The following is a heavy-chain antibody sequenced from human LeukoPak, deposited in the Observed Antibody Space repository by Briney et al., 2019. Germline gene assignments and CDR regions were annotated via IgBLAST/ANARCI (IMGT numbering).Heavy chain of an antibody. J-gene: IGHJ6*03. CDR2: IYYSGST. Sequence: PSETLSLTCTVSGGSISSSSYYWGWLRQPPGKGLEWIGRIYYSGSTYYNPSLKSRVTISVDTSKNQFSLKLSSVTAADTAVYYCARQIVPAKIRYFDWLEDLVGRGYMDVWGKGTTVTISS. V-gene: IGHV4-39*01. CDR1: GGSISSSSYY. CDR3: ARQIVPAKIRYFDWLEDLVGRGYMDV. D-gene: IGHD3-9*01.